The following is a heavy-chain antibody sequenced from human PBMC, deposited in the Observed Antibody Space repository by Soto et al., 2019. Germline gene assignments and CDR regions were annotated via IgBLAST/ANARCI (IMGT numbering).Heavy chain of an antibody. CDR3: ARLWSYYYDSSGYLSDY. CDR2: IYYSGST. Sequence: QVQLQESGPGLVKPSQTLSLTCTVSGGSISSGDYSWSWIRQPPGKGLEWIGYIYYSGSTYYNPSLKSRVTISVGTSKNQFSLKLSSVTAADTAVYYCARLWSYYYDSSGYLSDYWGQGTLVTVSS. D-gene: IGHD3-22*01. CDR1: GGSISSGDYS. J-gene: IGHJ4*02. V-gene: IGHV4-30-4*01.